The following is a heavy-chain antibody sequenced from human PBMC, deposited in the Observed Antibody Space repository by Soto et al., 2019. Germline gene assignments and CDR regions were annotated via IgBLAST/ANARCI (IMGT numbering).Heavy chain of an antibody. D-gene: IGHD3-9*01. CDR3: AKHMRFFDWLAVGMDV. CDR2: ISWNRDIT. V-gene: IGHV3-9*01. J-gene: IGHJ6*02. Sequence: EVQLVESGGGLVQPGRSLRLSCAGSGFIFDDYAMHWVRQAPGKGLEWVSGISWNRDITGYADSVKGRFTISRDNAQNSLYLEMNSLRAEDTALYYCAKHMRFFDWLAVGMDVWGQGTTVTVSS. CDR1: GFIFDDYA.